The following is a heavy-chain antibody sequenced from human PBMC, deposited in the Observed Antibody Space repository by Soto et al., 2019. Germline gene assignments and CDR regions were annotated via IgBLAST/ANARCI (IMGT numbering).Heavy chain of an antibody. CDR3: ARDRDSSSPYYYYYGMDV. V-gene: IGHV3-48*02. D-gene: IGHD6-6*01. Sequence: GSLRPSCAASGFTFVSYSINFFRQAPFKWLEWVSYISSSSSTIYYADSVKGRFTISRDNAKNSLYLQMNSLRDEDTAVYYCARDRDSSSPYYYYYGMDVWGQGTTVTVSS. J-gene: IGHJ6*02. CDR1: GFTFVSYS. CDR2: ISSSSSTI.